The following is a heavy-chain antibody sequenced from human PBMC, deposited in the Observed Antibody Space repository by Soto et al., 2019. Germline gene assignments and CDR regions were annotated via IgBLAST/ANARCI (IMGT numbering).Heavy chain of an antibody. J-gene: IGHJ4*02. CDR1: GYIFTNSG. CDR2: IRVNNGDT. V-gene: IGHV1-18*01. Sequence: ASVKVSCKASGYIFTNSGFSWVRQAPGQGLEWVGWIRVNNGDTHYAQKLQGRVTMTTDTSTSTAFMELRSLRSDDTAVYYCAREWRDGALFDYWGQGTLVTVSS. CDR3: AREWRDGALFDY. D-gene: IGHD3-16*01.